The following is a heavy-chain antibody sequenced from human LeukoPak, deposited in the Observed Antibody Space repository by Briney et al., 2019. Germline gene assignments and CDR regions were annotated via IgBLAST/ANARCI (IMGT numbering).Heavy chain of an antibody. D-gene: IGHD7-27*01. J-gene: IGHJ4*02. CDR2: MSPNSGDT. V-gene: IGHV1-8*01. Sequence: ASVKVSCKASGYTFTSYDFNWVRQATGQRPEWMGWMSPNSGDTGYAQKFQGRVTMTRNTSISTAYMELSSLRSDDTAVYYCARGPPNWGYDYWGPGTLATVSS. CDR1: GYTFTSYD. CDR3: ARGPPNWGYDY.